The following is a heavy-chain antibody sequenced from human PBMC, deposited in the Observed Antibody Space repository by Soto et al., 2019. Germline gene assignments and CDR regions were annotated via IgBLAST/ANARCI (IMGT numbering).Heavy chain of an antibody. J-gene: IGHJ3*02. CDR1: GFTFSSYG. V-gene: IGHV3-30*18. CDR2: ISYDGSNK. D-gene: IGHD2-15*01. CDR3: AKLPHYCSGGSCNAFDI. Sequence: QVQLVESGGGVVQPGRSLRLSCAASGFTFSSYGMHWVRQAPGKGLEWVAVISYDGSNKYYADSVKGRFTISRDNSKNTLYLQMNSLRAEDTAVYYCAKLPHYCSGGSCNAFDIWGQGTMVTVSS.